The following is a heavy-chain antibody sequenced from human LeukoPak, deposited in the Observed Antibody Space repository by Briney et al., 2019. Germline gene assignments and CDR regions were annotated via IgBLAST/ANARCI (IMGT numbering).Heavy chain of an antibody. J-gene: IGHJ4*02. D-gene: IGHD2-2*01. V-gene: IGHV3-33*01. CDR1: GFTFRDFG. CDR2: IWYDGNNK. CDR3: ARDYHGLDY. Sequence: GGSLRLSCAASGFTFRDFGMHWVRQAPGKGLEWVAVIWYDGNNKYYADSVKGRFTISRDNSKNTLYLQMKSLRAEDTAVYYCARDYHGLDYWGQGTLVTVSS.